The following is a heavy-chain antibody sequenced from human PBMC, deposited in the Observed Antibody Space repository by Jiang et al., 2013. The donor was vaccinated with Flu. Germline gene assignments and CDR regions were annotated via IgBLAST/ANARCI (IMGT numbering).Heavy chain of an antibody. V-gene: IGHV1-2*02. CDR1: GYTFTGYS. Sequence: GAEVKKPGASVKVSCKASGYTFTGYSLRWVRQAPGQGLEWMGWINPSSGGTNYAQRFQGRVTMTRDTSITTAYMELNSLRSDDTAVYYCAREGTYSGTYYELAWKFDPWGQGTLVTVSS. J-gene: IGHJ5*02. CDR3: AREGTYSGTYYELAWKFDP. D-gene: IGHD1-26*01. CDR2: INPSSGGT.